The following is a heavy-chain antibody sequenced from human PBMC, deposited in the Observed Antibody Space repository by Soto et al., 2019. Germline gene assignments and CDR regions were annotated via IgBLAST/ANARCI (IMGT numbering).Heavy chain of an antibody. CDR2: IIPILGIA. D-gene: IGHD2-2*01. J-gene: IGHJ4*02. V-gene: IGHV1-69*04. Sequence: SVKVSCKASGGTFSSYTISWVRQSPGQGLEWMGRIIPILGIANYAQKFQGRVTITADKSTSTAYMELSSLRSEDTAVYYCAREIAFCSSTSCSPLYYFDYWGQGTLVTVS. CDR1: GGTFSSYT. CDR3: AREIAFCSSTSCSPLYYFDY.